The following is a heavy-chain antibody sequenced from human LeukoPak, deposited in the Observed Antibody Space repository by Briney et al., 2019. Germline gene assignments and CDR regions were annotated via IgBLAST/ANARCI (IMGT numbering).Heavy chain of an antibody. CDR2: IIPIFGTA. CDR3: ARDRGYYYYYMDV. CDR1: GGTFSSYA. Sequence: SVKISCKASGGTFSSYAISWVRQAPGQGLEWMGRIIPIFGTANYAQKFQGRVTITTDESTSTAYMELSSLRSEDTAVYYCARDRGYYYYYMDVWGKGTTVTVSS. D-gene: IGHD3-10*01. J-gene: IGHJ6*03. V-gene: IGHV1-69*05.